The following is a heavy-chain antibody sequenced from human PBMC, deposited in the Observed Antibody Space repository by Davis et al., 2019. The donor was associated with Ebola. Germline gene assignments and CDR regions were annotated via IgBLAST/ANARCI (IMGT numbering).Heavy chain of an antibody. D-gene: IGHD6-6*01. Sequence: GESLKISCTDSVITFSSYAMTWVRQAPGKGLEWVSAISGSGGSTYYADSVKGRFTISRDNSKKTLYLQMNSLRADDTAVYYCARGPILAALDYWGQGTLVIVSS. CDR1: VITFSSYA. V-gene: IGHV3-23*01. CDR2: ISGSGGST. CDR3: ARGPILAALDY. J-gene: IGHJ4*02.